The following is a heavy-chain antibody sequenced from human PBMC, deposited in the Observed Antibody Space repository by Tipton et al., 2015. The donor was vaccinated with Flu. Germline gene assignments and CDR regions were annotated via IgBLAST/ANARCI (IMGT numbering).Heavy chain of an antibody. Sequence: TLSLTCTVSGGSISSGGDYWSWIRQHPGKGLEWSGHIYYIGSTNYNPSLKSRVTISMDTSKNQFSLKLSSVTAADTAVYYCARMEWTVTTPRYFYLWGRGSLVTVSS. CDR2: IYYIGST. V-gene: IGHV4-31*03. CDR3: ARMEWTVTTPRYFYL. CDR1: GGSISSGGDY. J-gene: IGHJ2*01. D-gene: IGHD4-17*01.